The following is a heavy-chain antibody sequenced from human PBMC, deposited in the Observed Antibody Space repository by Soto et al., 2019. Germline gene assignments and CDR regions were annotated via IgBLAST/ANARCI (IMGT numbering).Heavy chain of an antibody. Sequence: ESGGGLVKPGGSLRLSCAASGFNFNSYTINWVRQAPGKRLEWLSSISSSGYIFSTDSVRGRFTISRDNAKNSVYLQINRLRAEDTAVYFCARDCSGGSCYPGMDVWGQGTTVTVSS. V-gene: IGHV3-21*01. D-gene: IGHD2-15*01. J-gene: IGHJ6*02. CDR3: ARDCSGGSCYPGMDV. CDR2: ISSSGYI. CDR1: GFNFNSYT.